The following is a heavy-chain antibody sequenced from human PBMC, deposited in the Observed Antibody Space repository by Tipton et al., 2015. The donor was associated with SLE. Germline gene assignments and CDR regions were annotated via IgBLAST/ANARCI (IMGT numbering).Heavy chain of an antibody. CDR1: GYSISSGYY. CDR2: IYHSGST. V-gene: IGHV4-38-2*02. CDR3: ARGGGIRFLEWDYYYMDV. Sequence: TLSLTCTVSGYSISSGYYWGWILQPPGKGLEWIGSIYHSGSTYYNPSLKSRVTISVDTSKNQFSLKLSSVTAADTAVYYCARGGGIRFLEWDYYYMDVWGKGTTVTVSS. J-gene: IGHJ6*03. D-gene: IGHD3-3*01.